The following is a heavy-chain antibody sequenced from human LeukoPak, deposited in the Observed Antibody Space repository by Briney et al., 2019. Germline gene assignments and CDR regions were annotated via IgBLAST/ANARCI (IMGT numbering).Heavy chain of an antibody. CDR1: RFTFSSYA. V-gene: IGHV3-23*01. CDR2: ISGSGGST. Sequence: GGSLRLSCAASRFTFSSYAMSWVRQAPGKGLEWVSSISGSGGSTYYADSVGGRFTIARDNSKNTLYLQMNSLGAEDTAVYYCAKVGWSSSWYHEFWGQGALVTVSS. CDR3: AKVGWSSSWYHEF. D-gene: IGHD6-13*01. J-gene: IGHJ4*02.